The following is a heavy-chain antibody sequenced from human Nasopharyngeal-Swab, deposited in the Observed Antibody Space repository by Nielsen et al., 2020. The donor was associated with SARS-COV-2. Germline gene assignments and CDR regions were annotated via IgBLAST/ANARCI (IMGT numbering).Heavy chain of an antibody. J-gene: IGHJ4*02. Sequence: GSLKISCAASGFTFSSYWMSWVRQAPGKGLEWVANIKQDGSEKYYVDSVKGRFTISRDNAKNSLYLQMNSLRAEDTAVYYCARLNSSSWKFSYWGQGTLVTVSS. D-gene: IGHD6-13*01. CDR1: GFTFSSYW. CDR3: ARLNSSSWKFSY. V-gene: IGHV3-7*04. CDR2: IKQDGSEK.